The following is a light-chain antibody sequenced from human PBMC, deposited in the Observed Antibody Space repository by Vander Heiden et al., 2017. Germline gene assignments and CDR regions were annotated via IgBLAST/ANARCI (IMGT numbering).Light chain of an antibody. CDR2: WAS. CDR1: QSVLYSSNNKNY. CDR3: QQYYTTLT. V-gene: IGKV4-1*01. Sequence: DIVMTQSPDSLAVSLGERATINCKSSQSVLYSSNNKNYLAWYRQKPGQPHELLIYWASTRESGVPDRFSGSGSGTDFTLTISSLQAEDVAVYYCQQYYTTLTLGQGTRLEIK. J-gene: IGKJ5*01.